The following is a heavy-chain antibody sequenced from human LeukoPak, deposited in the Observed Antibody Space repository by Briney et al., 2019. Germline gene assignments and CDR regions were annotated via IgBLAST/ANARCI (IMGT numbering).Heavy chain of an antibody. CDR3: AKDTSYCGGDCYSGAGAFDI. CDR1: GFTFDDYA. V-gene: IGHV3-9*01. CDR2: ISWNSGSI. D-gene: IGHD2-21*02. Sequence: PGRSLRLSCAASGFTFDDYAMHWVRQAPGKGLEWVSGISWNSGSIGYADSVKGRFTISRDNAKNSLYLQMNSLRAEDTALYYCAKDTSYCGGDCYSGAGAFDIWGQGTMVTVSS. J-gene: IGHJ3*02.